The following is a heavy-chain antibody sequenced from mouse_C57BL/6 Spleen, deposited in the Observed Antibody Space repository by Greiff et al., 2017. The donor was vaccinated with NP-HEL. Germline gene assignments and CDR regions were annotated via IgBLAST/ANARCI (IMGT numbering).Heavy chain of an antibody. V-gene: IGHV7-3*01. CDR2: IRNKANGYTT. CDR3: ARQIRVYGSSYYFDY. CDR1: GFTFTDYY. D-gene: IGHD1-1*01. J-gene: IGHJ2*01. Sequence: EVQGVESGGGLVQPGGSLSLSCAASGFTFTDYYMSWVRQPPGKALEWLGFIRNKANGYTTEYSASVKGRFTISRDNSQSILYLQMNALRAEDSATYYCARQIRVYGSSYYFDYWGQGTTLTVSS.